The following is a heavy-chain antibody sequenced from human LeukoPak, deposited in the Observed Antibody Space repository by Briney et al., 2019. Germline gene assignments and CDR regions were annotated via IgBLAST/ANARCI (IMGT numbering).Heavy chain of an antibody. CDR1: GFTFSSYA. V-gene: IGHV3-30*04. D-gene: IGHD6-19*01. CDR2: ISYDGSNK. J-gene: IGHJ3*02. CDR3: ASPGYSSGWYFDAFDI. Sequence: PGRSLRLSCAASGFTFSSYAMHWVRQAPGKGLERVAVISYDGSNKYYADSVKGRFTISRDNSKNTLYLQMNSLRAEDTAVYYCASPGYSSGWYFDAFDIWGQGTMVTVSS.